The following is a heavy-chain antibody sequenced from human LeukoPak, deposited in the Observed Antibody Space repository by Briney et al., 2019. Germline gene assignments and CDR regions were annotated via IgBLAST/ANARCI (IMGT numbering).Heavy chain of an antibody. V-gene: IGHV4-38-2*01. Sequence: SETLSLTCAVSGYSISSGYYWGWIRQPPGKGLEWIGSIYHSGSTYYNPSLKSRVTISVDTSKNQFSLKLNSVTAADTAVYYCARLGYCSSTSCYYFDYWGQGTLVTVSS. CDR3: ARLGYCSSTSCYYFDY. D-gene: IGHD2-2*01. CDR1: GYSISSGYY. J-gene: IGHJ4*02. CDR2: IYHSGST.